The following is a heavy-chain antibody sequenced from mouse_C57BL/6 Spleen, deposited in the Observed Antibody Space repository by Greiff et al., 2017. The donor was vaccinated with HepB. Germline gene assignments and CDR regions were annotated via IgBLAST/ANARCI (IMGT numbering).Heavy chain of an antibody. Sequence: QVQLQQSGAELVKPGASVKMSCKASGYTFTSYWITWVKQRPGQGLEWIGDIYPGSGSTNYNEKFKSKATLTVDTSSSTAYMQLSSLTSEDSAVYYCARKNYGSSSFAYWGQGTLVTVSA. CDR2: IYPGSGST. CDR1: GYTFTSYW. J-gene: IGHJ3*01. D-gene: IGHD1-1*01. CDR3: ARKNYGSSSFAY. V-gene: IGHV1-55*01.